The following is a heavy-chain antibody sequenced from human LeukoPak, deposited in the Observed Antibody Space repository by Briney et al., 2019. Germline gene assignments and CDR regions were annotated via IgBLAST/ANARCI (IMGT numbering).Heavy chain of an antibody. CDR3: TRDRYFLDY. CDR2: IYYSGST. Sequence: SETLFLTCTVSGGSISSYYWSWIRQPPGKGVEWIGYIYYSGSTNYNPSLKSRVTISVDTSKNQFSLKLSSVTAADTAVYYCTRDRYFLDYWGQATLVTVSS. V-gene: IGHV4-59*01. CDR1: GGSISSYY. J-gene: IGHJ4*02. D-gene: IGHD3-9*01.